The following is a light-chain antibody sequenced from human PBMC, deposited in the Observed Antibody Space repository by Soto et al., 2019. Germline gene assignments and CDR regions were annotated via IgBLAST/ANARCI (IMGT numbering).Light chain of an antibody. CDR3: QQYDSYSYT. CDR2: KAS. J-gene: IGKJ2*01. V-gene: IGKV1-5*03. Sequence: DIQMTQSPSTLSASVGDRVTITCRASQTISACLAWYQQKPGKAPKLLIYKASNLESGVPSRFSGSGSGTDCTLTISSLQPDEFATYYFQQYDSYSYTFGQGTKLEIK. CDR1: QTISAC.